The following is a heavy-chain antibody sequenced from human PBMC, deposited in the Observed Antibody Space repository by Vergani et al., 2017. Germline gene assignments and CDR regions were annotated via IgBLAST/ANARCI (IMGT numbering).Heavy chain of an antibody. V-gene: IGHV3-23*04. Sequence: EVQLVESGGGLVQPGGSLRLSCAASGFTFSSYAMSWVRQAPGKGLEWVSAISGSGGSTYYADSVKGRFTISRDNSKNTLYLQMNSLRAEDTAVYYCAKDSPIAAAGPYYYGMDVWGQGTTVTVSS. J-gene: IGHJ6*02. CDR3: AKDSPIAAAGPYYYGMDV. CDR2: ISGSGGST. CDR1: GFTFSSYA. D-gene: IGHD6-13*01.